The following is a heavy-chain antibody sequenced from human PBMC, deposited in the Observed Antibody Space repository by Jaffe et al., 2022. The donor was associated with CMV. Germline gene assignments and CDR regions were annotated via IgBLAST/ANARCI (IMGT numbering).Heavy chain of an antibody. Sequence: QVQLVQSGAEVKKPGASVKVSCKASGYTFTSYYMHWVRQAPGQGLEWMGIINPSGGSTSYAQKFQGRVTMTRDTSTSTVYMELSSLRSEDTAVYYCARSHVDTAMAEDFDYWGQGTLVTVSS. CDR1: GYTFTSYY. J-gene: IGHJ4*02. CDR3: ARSHVDTAMAEDFDY. V-gene: IGHV1-46*01. CDR2: INPSGGST. D-gene: IGHD5-18*01.